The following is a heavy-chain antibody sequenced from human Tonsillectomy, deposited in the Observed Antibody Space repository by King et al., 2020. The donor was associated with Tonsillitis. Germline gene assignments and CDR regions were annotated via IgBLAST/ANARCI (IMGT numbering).Heavy chain of an antibody. CDR1: GSSISSAYY. D-gene: IGHD5-12*01. CDR2: HSGTT. Sequence: QLQESGPGLKPSEPLSLTCAVSGSSISSAYYWGWVRQPPGKGLEWIGYHSGTTYYKPSLKSRVTISLDTSRNQFSLELSSVTAADTAVYYCARDNTGYLKFDYWGQGTLVTVSS. CDR3: ARDNTGYLKFDY. J-gene: IGHJ4*02. V-gene: IGHV4-38-2*02.